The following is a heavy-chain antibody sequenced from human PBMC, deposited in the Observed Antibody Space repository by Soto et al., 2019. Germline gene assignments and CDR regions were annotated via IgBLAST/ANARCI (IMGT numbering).Heavy chain of an antibody. Sequence: GASVKVSCKASGYTFTGYYMHWVRQAPGQGLEWMGWINPNSGGTNYAQKFQGWVTMTTDTSTSTAYMELRSLRSDDTAVYYCARGDAYGDFGYWGQGTLVTVS. CDR3: ARGDAYGDFGY. J-gene: IGHJ4*02. CDR2: INPNSGGT. CDR1: GYTFTGYY. D-gene: IGHD4-17*01. V-gene: IGHV1-2*04.